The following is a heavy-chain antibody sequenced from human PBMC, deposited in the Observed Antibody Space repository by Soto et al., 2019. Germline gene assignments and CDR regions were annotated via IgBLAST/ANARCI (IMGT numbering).Heavy chain of an antibody. V-gene: IGHV4-59*01. CDR3: ARAYTHKRYDFWSGFYLHYYFFGFDL. Sequence: SETLSLTCTVSGGSISSYYWSWIRQPPGKGLEWIGYIYYSGSTNYNPSLKSRVTISVDTSKNQFSLKLSSVTAADTAVYYCARAYTHKRYDFWSGFYLHYYFFGFDLRGPGTPGNVSS. CDR2: IYYSGST. D-gene: IGHD3-3*01. CDR1: GGSISSYY. J-gene: IGHJ6*02.